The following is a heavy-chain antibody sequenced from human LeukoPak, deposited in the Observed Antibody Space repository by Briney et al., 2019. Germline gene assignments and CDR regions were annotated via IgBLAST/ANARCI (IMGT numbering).Heavy chain of an antibody. Sequence: QSGGSLRLSCVVSGFTFSTYWMHWVRXAXGXGLVWVSRVSADGSTTIYADSVKGRFTISRDNGINTVYLQMNSLRAEDTAVYYCARGFDGYPFGWWFDPWGQGTLVTVSS. V-gene: IGHV3-74*01. J-gene: IGHJ5*02. CDR2: VSADGSTT. CDR1: GFTFSTYW. D-gene: IGHD5-24*01. CDR3: ARGFDGYPFGWWFDP.